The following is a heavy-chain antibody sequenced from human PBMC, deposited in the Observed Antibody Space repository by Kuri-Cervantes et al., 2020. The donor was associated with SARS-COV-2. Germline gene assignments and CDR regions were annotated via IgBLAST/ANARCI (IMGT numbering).Heavy chain of an antibody. CDR2: ISYDGSNK. V-gene: IGHV3-30*18. Sequence: GGSLRLSCAASGFTFSSYGMHWVRQAPGKGLEWVAVISYDGSNKYYADSVKGRFTISRDNSKNTLYLQMNSLRAEDTAVYYCAKDLRLPWFGELLYWGQGTLVTVSS. D-gene: IGHD3-10*01. J-gene: IGHJ4*02. CDR1: GFTFSSYG. CDR3: AKDLRLPWFGELLY.